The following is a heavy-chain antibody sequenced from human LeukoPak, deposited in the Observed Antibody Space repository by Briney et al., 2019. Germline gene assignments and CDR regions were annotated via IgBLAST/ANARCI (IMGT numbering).Heavy chain of an antibody. CDR3: ARGMETMIVVVMMIADAFDI. CDR2: IYTSGST. Sequence: PSETLSLTCTVSGGSISSGSYYWSWIRQPAGKGLEWIGRIYTSGSTNYNPSLKSRVTISVDTSKNQFSLKLSSVTAADTAVYYCARGMETMIVVVMMIADAFDIWGQGTMVTVSS. D-gene: IGHD3-22*01. CDR1: GGSISSGSYY. V-gene: IGHV4-61*02. J-gene: IGHJ3*02.